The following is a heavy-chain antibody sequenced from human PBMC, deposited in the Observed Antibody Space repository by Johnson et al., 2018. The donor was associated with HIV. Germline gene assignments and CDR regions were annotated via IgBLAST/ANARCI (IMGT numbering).Heavy chain of an antibody. V-gene: IGHV3-30*02. J-gene: IGHJ3*02. CDR3: AKSPLGRLREGAFDI. CDR1: GFSFSSYG. Sequence: QVQLVESGGGVVQPGGSLRLSCATSGFSFSSYGMYWVRQAPGKGLEWVSFIPYDGSDTYYTDSVKGRFTISRDNSKNTLYLQMNSLRAEDTAVYYCAKSPLGRLREGAFDIWGQGTMVTVSS. D-gene: IGHD7-27*01. CDR2: IPYDGSDT.